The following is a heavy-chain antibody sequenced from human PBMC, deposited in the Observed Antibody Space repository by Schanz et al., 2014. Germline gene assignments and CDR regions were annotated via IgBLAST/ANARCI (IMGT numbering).Heavy chain of an antibody. CDR1: GFTFNSYA. Sequence: EVQLVESGGGLVKPGGSLRLSCAASGFTFNSYAMTWVRQAPGKGLEWVSALSGSGGSTYYADSVRGRFTISRDRFQNTLYLRMSSLRAEDTAVYYCARPRFDYGEVDYWGQGTLVTVSS. V-gene: IGHV3-23*04. CDR3: ARPRFDYGEVDY. CDR2: LSGSGGST. J-gene: IGHJ4*02. D-gene: IGHD4-17*01.